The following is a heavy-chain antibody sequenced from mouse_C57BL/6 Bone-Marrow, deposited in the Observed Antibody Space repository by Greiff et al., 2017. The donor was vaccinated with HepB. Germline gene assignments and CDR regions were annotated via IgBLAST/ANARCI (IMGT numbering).Heavy chain of an antibody. V-gene: IGHV1-19*01. J-gene: IGHJ2*01. CDR1: GYTFTDYY. CDR3: ARQDYFDY. CDR2: INPYNGGT. Sequence: VQLQQSGPVLVKPGASVKMSCKASGYTFTDYYMNWVKQSHGKSLEWIGVINPYNGGTSYNQKFKGKATLTVDKSSSTAYMELNSLTSEASAVYYCARQDYFDYWGQGTTLTVSS.